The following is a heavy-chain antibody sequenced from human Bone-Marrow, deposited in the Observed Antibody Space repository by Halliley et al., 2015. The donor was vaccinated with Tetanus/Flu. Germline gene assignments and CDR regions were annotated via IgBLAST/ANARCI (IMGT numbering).Heavy chain of an antibody. J-gene: IGHJ5*02. CDR3: VQGTSVPDP. CDR2: IGANVYNT. V-gene: IGHV3-23*01. CDR1: GFIFAGWG. Sequence: SLRLSCAASGFIFAGWGMSWVRQAPGKGLECVAAIGANVYNTDYADSVRGRFTISRDNSGETLYLQMNNLRGEDTAVYYCVQGTSVPDPWGPGSPVTVS. D-gene: IGHD1-1*01.